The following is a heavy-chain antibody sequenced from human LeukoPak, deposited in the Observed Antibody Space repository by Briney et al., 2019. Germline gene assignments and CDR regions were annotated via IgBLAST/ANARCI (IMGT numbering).Heavy chain of an antibody. Sequence: PGRSLRLSCAASGFTFMSYGMHWVRQAPGKGLEWVAVIWYDGSNKYYADSVKGRFTISRDNSKNTLYLQMNSLRAEDTAVYYCAKEGDIVVVQAAIGGYFDYWGQGTLVTVSS. CDR3: AKEGDIVVVQAAIGGYFDY. D-gene: IGHD2-2*01. CDR1: GFTFMSYG. CDR2: IWYDGSNK. J-gene: IGHJ4*02. V-gene: IGHV3-33*06.